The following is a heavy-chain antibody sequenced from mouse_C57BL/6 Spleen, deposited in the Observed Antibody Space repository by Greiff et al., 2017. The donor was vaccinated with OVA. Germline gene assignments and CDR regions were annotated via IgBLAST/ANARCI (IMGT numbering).Heavy chain of an antibody. CDR2: IYPGDGDT. V-gene: IGHV1-82*01. Sequence: VQLQQSGPELVKPGASVKISCKASGYAFSSSWMNWVKQRPGKGLEWIGRIYPGDGDTNYNGKFKGKATLTADKSSSTAYMQLSSLTSEDSAVYFCASSWLYGYDDGNYFDYWGQGTTLTVSS. D-gene: IGHD2-2*01. CDR1: GYAFSSSW. J-gene: IGHJ2*01. CDR3: ASSWLYGYDDGNYFDY.